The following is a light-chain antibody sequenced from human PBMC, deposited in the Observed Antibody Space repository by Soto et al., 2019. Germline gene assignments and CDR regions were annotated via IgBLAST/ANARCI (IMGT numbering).Light chain of an antibody. CDR1: QSLLHSNGYNY. CDR3: MQALQTPIT. J-gene: IGKJ5*01. CDR2: LGS. V-gene: IGKV2-28*01. Sequence: DILMTQSPLSLPVTPGEPASISCRSSQSLLHSNGYNYLDWYLQKPGQSPQLLIYLGSNRASGVPDRFSGSGSGTDFTLKISRVEAEDVGVYYCMQALQTPITLGQGTRLEIK.